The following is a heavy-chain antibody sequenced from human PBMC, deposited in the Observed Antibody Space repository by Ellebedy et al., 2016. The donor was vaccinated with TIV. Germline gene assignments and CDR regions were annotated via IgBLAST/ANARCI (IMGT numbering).Heavy chain of an antibody. Sequence: GESLKISCAASGFTFSSYSMNWVRQAPGKGLEWVSYISSSSSTIYYADSVKGRFTISRDNAKNSLYLQMNSLRAEDTAVYYCARDVYYDFWSGYYTWYYYYYGMDVWGQGTTVTVSS. V-gene: IGHV3-48*01. CDR1: GFTFSSYS. J-gene: IGHJ6*02. D-gene: IGHD3-3*01. CDR2: ISSSSSTI. CDR3: ARDVYYDFWSGYYTWYYYYYGMDV.